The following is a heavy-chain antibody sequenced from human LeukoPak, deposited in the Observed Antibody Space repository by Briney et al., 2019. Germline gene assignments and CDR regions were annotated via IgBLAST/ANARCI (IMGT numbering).Heavy chain of an antibody. CDR3: AGAPEEVVAAQTD. J-gene: IGHJ4*02. D-gene: IGHD2-15*01. CDR1: GGTFSSYA. V-gene: IGHV1-69*13. Sequence: SVKVSCKASGGTFSSYAISWVRQAPGQGLEWMGGIIPIFGTANYAQKFQGRVTITADESTSTAYMGLRSLRSEDTAVYYCAGAPEEVVAAQTDWGQGTLVTVSS. CDR2: IIPIFGTA.